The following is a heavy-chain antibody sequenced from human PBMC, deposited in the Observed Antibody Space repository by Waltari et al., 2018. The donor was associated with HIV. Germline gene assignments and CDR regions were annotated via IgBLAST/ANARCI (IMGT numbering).Heavy chain of an antibody. J-gene: IGHJ3*02. CDR3: AKEGIIVITDAFDI. CDR2: ISGSGGST. CDR1: GFTFSNYA. V-gene: IGHV3-23*01. D-gene: IGHD3-22*01. Sequence: EVQLLESGGGLVQPGGSLRLSCAASGFTFSNYAMSWVRQAPGKGREWVSSISGSGGSTYYADSVKGRFTVSRDNSKDTLFLQMNSLRAEDTALYYCAKEGIIVITDAFDIWGQGTMVIVSS.